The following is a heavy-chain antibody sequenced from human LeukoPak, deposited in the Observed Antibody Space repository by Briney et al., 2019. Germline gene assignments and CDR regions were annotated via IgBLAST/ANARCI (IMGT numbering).Heavy chain of an antibody. CDR1: GGSISSSNW. CDR2: IYHSGST. V-gene: IGHV4-4*02. Sequence: SETLSLTCAVSGGSISSSNWWSWVRQPPGKGLEWIGEIYHSGSTNYNPSLKSRVTISVDKSKNQFSLKLSSVTAADTAVYYCARHTSIQSSSWYGYWGQGTLVTVSS. J-gene: IGHJ4*02. D-gene: IGHD6-13*01. CDR3: ARHTSIQSSSWYGY.